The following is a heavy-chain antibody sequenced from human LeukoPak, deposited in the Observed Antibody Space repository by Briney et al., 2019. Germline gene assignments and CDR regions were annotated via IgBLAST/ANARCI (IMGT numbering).Heavy chain of an antibody. CDR2: ISYDGSNK. J-gene: IGHJ4*02. Sequence: PGRSLRLSCAASGFTFSSYGMHWVRQAPGKGLEWVAVISYDGSNKYYADSVKGRFTISRDNSKNTLYLQMNSLRAEDTAVYYCARDRSYDSSGYPFDFWGQGTLVTVSS. V-gene: IGHV3-30*03. D-gene: IGHD3-22*01. CDR3: ARDRSYDSSGYPFDF. CDR1: GFTFSSYG.